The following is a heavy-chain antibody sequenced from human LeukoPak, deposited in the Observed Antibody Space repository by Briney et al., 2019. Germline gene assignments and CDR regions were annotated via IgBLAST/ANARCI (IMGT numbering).Heavy chain of an antibody. J-gene: IGHJ4*02. Sequence: GGSLRLSCVASGFTLSSSSMAWVRQAPGGRPDWVSDVYSDSSDTYYADSVKGRFSISRDDSKNTLYLQMYSLRTEDTATYYCAKRLNHNYFEYWGRGTLVTVSS. D-gene: IGHD6-19*01. CDR2: VYSDSSDT. V-gene: IGHV3-23*03. CDR1: GFTLSSSS. CDR3: AKRLNHNYFEY.